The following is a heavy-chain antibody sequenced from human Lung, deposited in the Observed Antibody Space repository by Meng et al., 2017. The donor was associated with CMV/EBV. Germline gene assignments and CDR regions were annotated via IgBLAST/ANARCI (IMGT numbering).Heavy chain of an antibody. CDR3: ARERAMGSSWFDP. V-gene: IGHV1-18*01. Sequence: VSEXVSCKASDYTFSSYGIRWLRPAPGQGREWMGWISVYNGNTNYAQRLQGRVTMTTDTSTSTAYMELRRVRFDDTAVYYCARERAMGSSWFDPWGQGTLVTVSS. J-gene: IGHJ5*02. CDR2: ISVYNGNT. CDR1: DYTFSSYG. D-gene: IGHD2-2*01.